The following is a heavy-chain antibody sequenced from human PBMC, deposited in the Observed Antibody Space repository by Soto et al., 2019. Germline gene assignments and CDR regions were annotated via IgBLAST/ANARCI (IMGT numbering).Heavy chain of an antibody. D-gene: IGHD3-10*01. CDR2: IIPILGIA. CDR3: VYGSGSYRLSYYFDY. Sequence: SVKVSCKASGGTFSSYTISWVRQAPGQGLEWMGRIIPILGIANYAQKFQGRVTITADKSTSTAYMELSSLRSEDTAVYYCVYGSGSYRLSYYFDYWGQGTLVTVSS. J-gene: IGHJ4*02. CDR1: GGTFSSYT. V-gene: IGHV1-69*02.